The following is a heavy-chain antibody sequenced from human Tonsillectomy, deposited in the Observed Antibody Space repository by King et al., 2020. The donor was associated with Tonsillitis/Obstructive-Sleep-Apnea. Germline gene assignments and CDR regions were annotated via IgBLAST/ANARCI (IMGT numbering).Heavy chain of an antibody. J-gene: IGHJ3*02. V-gene: IGHV3-9*01. CDR3: AKDQIIGTSGTPGDAFDI. D-gene: IGHD6-13*01. CDR2: ISWNGGII. Sequence: VQLVESGGGLVQPGRSLRLSCAASGFTFDDYAMHWVRQAPGKGLEWVSSISWNGGIINFADSVQGRFTISRDNARSALYLQMNSLRAEDTALYYCAKDQIIGTSGTPGDAFDIWGQGTMVTVSS. CDR1: GFTFDDYA.